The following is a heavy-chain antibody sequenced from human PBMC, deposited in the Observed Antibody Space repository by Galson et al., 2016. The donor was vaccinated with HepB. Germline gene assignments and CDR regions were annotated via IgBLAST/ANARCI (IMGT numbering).Heavy chain of an antibody. J-gene: IGHJ2*01. V-gene: IGHV3-11*06. D-gene: IGHD6-13*01. CDR3: ARGGGSSWYSDWYFDL. CDR2: ISNTGTFT. CDR1: GFTFSSYA. Sequence: SLRLSCAASGFTFSSYAMSWVRQAPGKGLEWVSYISNTGTFTNYGDSVMGRFTISRDNAKNSLYLQINSLRAEDTAVYYCARGGGSSWYSDWYFDLWGRGTLVTVSS.